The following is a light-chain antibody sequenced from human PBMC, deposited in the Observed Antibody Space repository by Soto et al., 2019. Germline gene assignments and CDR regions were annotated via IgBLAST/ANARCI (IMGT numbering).Light chain of an antibody. V-gene: IGKV1-5*03. J-gene: IGKJ1*01. CDR1: QSISSW. Sequence: DIQMTQSPSTVSASVGDRVTITCRASQSISSWLAWYQQKPGKAPNLLIYKASSLESGVPSRFSGNGSGTEFTLTISSLQPDDFATYYCQQYNIYPWTFGQGIKVEIK. CDR3: QQYNIYPWT. CDR2: KAS.